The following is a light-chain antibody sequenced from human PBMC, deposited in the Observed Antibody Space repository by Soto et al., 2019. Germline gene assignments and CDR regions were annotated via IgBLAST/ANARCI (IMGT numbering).Light chain of an antibody. J-gene: IGKJ3*01. Sequence: EIVLTQSPSTLSFSPGERATLSCRASQSVSSYLAWYQQKPGQAPRLLIYDPSNRATSIPARFSGSGSGTDVPLTTRSRAPEDVAAYYGQQRSNWLTSGPGTKVDIK. CDR1: QSVSSY. V-gene: IGKV3-11*01. CDR3: QQRSNWLT. CDR2: DPS.